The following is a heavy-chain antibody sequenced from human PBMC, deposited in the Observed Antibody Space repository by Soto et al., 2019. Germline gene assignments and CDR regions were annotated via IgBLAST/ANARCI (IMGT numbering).Heavy chain of an antibody. CDR3: ASFQDRYCSGGSCQGDY. CDR2: INHSGST. CDR1: GGSFSGYY. Sequence: QVQLQQWGAGLLKPSETLSLTCAVYGGSFSGYYWSWIRQPPGKGLEWIGEINHSGSTNYNPSLKSRVTISVDTSKNQFSLKLSSVTAADTAVYYCASFQDRYCSGGSCQGDYWGQGTLVTVSS. D-gene: IGHD2-15*01. V-gene: IGHV4-34*01. J-gene: IGHJ4*02.